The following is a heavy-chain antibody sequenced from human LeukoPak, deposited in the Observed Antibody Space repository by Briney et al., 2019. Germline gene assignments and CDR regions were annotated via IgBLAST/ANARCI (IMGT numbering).Heavy chain of an antibody. V-gene: IGHV3-23*02. J-gene: IGHJ6*02. CDR3: ARARYDLLDV. Sequence: GGSLRLSCAAGGFSFSTSPMSWGRQTPGRGLEWGSAMNNGPAASFYSVSVRGRFTISRADSKRTLYLHRNSLRGEARGTYCCARARYDLLDVWGQGTTVTVSS. CDR1: GFSFSTSP. CDR2: MNNGPAAS. D-gene: IGHD5-12*01.